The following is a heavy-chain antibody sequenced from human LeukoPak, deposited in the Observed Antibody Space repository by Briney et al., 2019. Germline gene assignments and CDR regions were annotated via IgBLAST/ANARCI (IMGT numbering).Heavy chain of an antibody. V-gene: IGHV3-74*01. Sequence: EGSLRLSCAVSGFTFSNHAMHWVRQAPGKGLVWVSRINSDGSSTSYADSVKGRFTISRDNAKNTLYLQMNSLRAEDTAEYYCASGGYYYDNSGHDYWGQGTLVTVSS. CDR2: INSDGSST. D-gene: IGHD3-22*01. J-gene: IGHJ4*02. CDR3: ASGGYYYDNSGHDY. CDR1: GFTFSNHA.